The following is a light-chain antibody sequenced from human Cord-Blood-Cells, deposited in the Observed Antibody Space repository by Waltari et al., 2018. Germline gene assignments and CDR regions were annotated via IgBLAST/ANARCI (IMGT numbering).Light chain of an antibody. CDR2: GAS. V-gene: IGKV3-20*01. J-gene: IGKJ4*01. CDR1: QSVSSSY. CDR3: QQYGSSPPLT. Sequence: IVLTPSPGTLSLSPGERATLSSRASQSVSSSYLAWYQQKPGQAPRLLIYGASSRATGIPDRFSGSGSGTDFTLTISRLEPEDFAVYYCQQYGSSPPLTFGGGTKVEIK.